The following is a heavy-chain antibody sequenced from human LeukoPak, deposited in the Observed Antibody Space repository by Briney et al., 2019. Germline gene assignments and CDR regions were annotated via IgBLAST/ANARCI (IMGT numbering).Heavy chain of an antibody. CDR3: ARSTFYPMVRGGEVDY. J-gene: IGHJ4*02. CDR1: GGSISSSSYY. Sequence: SETLSLTCTVSGGSISSSSYYWGWIRQPPGKGLEWIGSIYYSGSTYYNPSLKSRVTISVDTSKNQFSLKLSSVTAADTAVYYCARSTFYPMVRGGEVDYWGQGTLITVSS. CDR2: IYYSGST. V-gene: IGHV4-39*01. D-gene: IGHD3-10*01.